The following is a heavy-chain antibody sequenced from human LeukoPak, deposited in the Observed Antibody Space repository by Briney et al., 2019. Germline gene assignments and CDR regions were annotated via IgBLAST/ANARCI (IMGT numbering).Heavy chain of an antibody. CDR2: INHIGDT. Sequence: SETLSLTCAVNGGSFSDFYCTWIRQSPGKGLEWIGEINHIGDTKYNPSLKSRVTILLDMSKNQFSLKVRSVTAADTAVYYCATTRGIITLDGYHYYIDVWGKGTTVTVS. V-gene: IGHV4-34*01. CDR3: ATTRGIITLDGYHYYIDV. J-gene: IGHJ6*03. CDR1: GGSFSDFY. D-gene: IGHD3-10*01.